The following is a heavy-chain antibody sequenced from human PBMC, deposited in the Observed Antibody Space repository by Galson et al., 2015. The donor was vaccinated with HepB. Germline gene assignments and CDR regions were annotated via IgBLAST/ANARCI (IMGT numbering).Heavy chain of an antibody. Sequence: SLRLSCAASGFTFSSYAMSWVRQAPGKGLEWVSAISGSGGSTYYADSVKGRFTISRGNSKNTLYLQMNSLRAEDTAVYYCAKGQAYCSSTSCYSYYYYGMDVWGQGTTVTVSS. J-gene: IGHJ6*02. CDR1: GFTFSSYA. V-gene: IGHV3-23*01. D-gene: IGHD2-2*02. CDR3: AKGQAYCSSTSCYSYYYYGMDV. CDR2: ISGSGGST.